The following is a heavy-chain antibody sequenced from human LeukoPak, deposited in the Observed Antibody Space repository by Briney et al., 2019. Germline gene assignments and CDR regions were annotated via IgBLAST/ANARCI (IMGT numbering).Heavy chain of an antibody. D-gene: IGHD3-3*01. CDR1: GYRFTSYW. J-gene: IGHJ4*02. CDR2: IYPGDSET. Sequence: PGESLKISCKGSGYRFTSYWIGWVRQMPGKGLECMGIIYPGDSETKYSPSFQGQVTISADKSISTAYLQWSSLKASDTAMYYCARHTSPTIFGVVRQHPFDYWGQGSLVTVSS. V-gene: IGHV5-51*01. CDR3: ARHTSPTIFGVVRQHPFDY.